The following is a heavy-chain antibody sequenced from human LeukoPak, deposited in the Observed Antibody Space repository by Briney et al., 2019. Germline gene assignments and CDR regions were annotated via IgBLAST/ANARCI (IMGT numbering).Heavy chain of an antibody. CDR1: GFTFSSYA. V-gene: IGHV3-23*01. J-gene: IGHJ5*02. CDR2: ISGSGGST. D-gene: IGHD6-19*01. CDR3: EKDRQQWLVLCWFDP. Sequence: GGSLRLSCAASGFTFSSYAMSWVRQAPGKGLEWVSAISGSGGSTYYADSVKGRFTISRDNSKNTLYQQMNSLRAEDTAVYYCEKDRQQWLVLCWFDPWGQGTLVTVSS.